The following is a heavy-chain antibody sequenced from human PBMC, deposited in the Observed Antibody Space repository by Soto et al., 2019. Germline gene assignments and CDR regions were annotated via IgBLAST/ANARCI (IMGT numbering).Heavy chain of an antibody. CDR3: AKDLRSSSGHGDY. CDR1: GFTFSSYG. Sequence: GGSLRLSCAASGFTFSSYGMHWVRQAPGKGLEWVAVISYDGSNKYYADSVKGRFTISRDNSKNTLYLQMNSLRAEDTAVYYCAKDLRSSSGHGDYWGQGTLVTVSS. J-gene: IGHJ4*02. CDR2: ISYDGSNK. V-gene: IGHV3-30*18. D-gene: IGHD3-22*01.